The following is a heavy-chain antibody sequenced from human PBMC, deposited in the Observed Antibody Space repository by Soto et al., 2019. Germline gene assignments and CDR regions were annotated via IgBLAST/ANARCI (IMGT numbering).Heavy chain of an antibody. CDR1: GYTFTDYG. D-gene: IGHD2-21*02. Sequence: QVQLVQSGAEVKKPGASVRVSCKASGYTFTDYGITWVRQAPGQGLEWMGWISPHNGNSYNAQRLQGRVTMTTDTCTSTAYMELRSLRSDDTAVYYCSTEGLRFPMDVWGQGTTVTVSS. CDR3: STEGLRFPMDV. J-gene: IGHJ6*02. CDR2: ISPHNGNS. V-gene: IGHV1-18*01.